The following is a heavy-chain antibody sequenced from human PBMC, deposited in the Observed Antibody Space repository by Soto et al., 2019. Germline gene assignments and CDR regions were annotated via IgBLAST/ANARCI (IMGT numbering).Heavy chain of an antibody. CDR2: INSDGSST. D-gene: IGHD2-21*01. CDR1: GFTFSSYW. CDR3: ARDHVVSRNWFDP. Sequence: EVQLVESGGGLVQPGGSLRLSCAASGFTFSSYWMHWVRQAPGKGLVWVSRINSDGSSTSYADSVKGRFTISRDNAKNTLYLQMNSMRAEDTAVYYCARDHVVSRNWFDPWGQGTLVTVSS. V-gene: IGHV3-74*01. J-gene: IGHJ5*02.